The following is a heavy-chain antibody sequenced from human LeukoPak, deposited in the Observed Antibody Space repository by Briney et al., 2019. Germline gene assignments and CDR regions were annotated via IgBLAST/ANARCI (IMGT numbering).Heavy chain of an antibody. CDR3: ARISYRARDY. CDR2: TYHPSKGYT. Sequence: SQTLSVTCAISGDCVSNSMAAWAWTRPSPSRGLECRGRTYHPSKGYTEYAVFVQSRETTNSDTSQNQFSLQLNSVTPEDTAVYYCARISYRARDYWGPGTLVTVSP. D-gene: IGHD1-26*01. J-gene: IGHJ4*02. CDR1: GDCVSNSMAA. V-gene: IGHV6-1*01.